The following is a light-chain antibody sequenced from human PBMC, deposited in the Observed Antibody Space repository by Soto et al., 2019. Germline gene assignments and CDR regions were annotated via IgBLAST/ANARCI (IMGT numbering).Light chain of an antibody. Sequence: EIVLTQSPATLSLSPGERATLSCRASQSISNFLAWYQQKPGQAPRLLIYDASKRATDIPDRFIGSGSGTDFTLTISSLEPEDFAVYYCHQRSNWPPFTFGGGTRWISN. CDR1: QSISNF. J-gene: IGKJ4*01. CDR2: DAS. CDR3: HQRSNWPPFT. V-gene: IGKV3-11*01.